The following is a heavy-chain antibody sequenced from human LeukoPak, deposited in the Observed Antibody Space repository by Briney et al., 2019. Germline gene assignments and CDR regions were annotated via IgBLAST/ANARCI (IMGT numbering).Heavy chain of an antibody. D-gene: IGHD3-10*01. CDR2: ISAYNGNT. CDR3: ARVLLWFGELLSPANYYYYGMDV. V-gene: IGHV1-18*01. J-gene: IGHJ6*02. Sequence: EASVKVSCKASGYTFTSYGISWVRQAPGQGLEWMGWISAYNGNTNYAQKLQGRVTMTTDTSTSTAYMELRSLRSDDTAVYYCARVLLWFGELLSPANYYYYGMDVWGQGTTVTVSS. CDR1: GYTFTSYG.